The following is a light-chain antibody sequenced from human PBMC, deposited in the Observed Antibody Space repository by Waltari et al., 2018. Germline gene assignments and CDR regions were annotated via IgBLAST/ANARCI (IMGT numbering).Light chain of an antibody. J-gene: IGLJ3*02. V-gene: IGLV2-11*01. CDR3: CSYANAKWV. Sequence: QSVLTQPRPVSGSPGQSVAISCTGTSSDVGAYDYVSWYQQYPGKAPKVMIYGVYKRPLCVPFRFSGSKSGETAALTIAGLQAEDEADYYCCSYANAKWVFGGGTRLTVL. CDR2: GVY. CDR1: SSDVGAYDY.